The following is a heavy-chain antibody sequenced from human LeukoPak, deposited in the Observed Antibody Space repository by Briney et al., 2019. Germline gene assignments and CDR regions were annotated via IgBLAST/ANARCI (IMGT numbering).Heavy chain of an antibody. CDR1: GFTFRSYS. CDR2: ISSSSSYI. D-gene: IGHD2-21*01. V-gene: IGHV3-21*01. Sequence: KTGGSLRLSCAASGFTFRSYSMNWVRQAPGKGLEWVSSISSSSSYIYYADSVKGRLTISRDNAKNSLYLQMNSLRAEDTAVYYCARDYDPDTLIVVVIAYWGQGTLVTVSS. CDR3: ARDYDPDTLIVVVIAY. J-gene: IGHJ4*02.